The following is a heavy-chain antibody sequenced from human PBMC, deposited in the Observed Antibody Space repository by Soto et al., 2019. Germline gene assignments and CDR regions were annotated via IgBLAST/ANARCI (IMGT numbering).Heavy chain of an antibody. Sequence: QVQLVQSGAEVKKPGSSVKVSCKASGGTFSSYTISWVRQAPGQGLEWMGRIIPILGIANYAQKFQGRVTITADKSTSTAYMELSSLRSEDTAVYYCATGSGGSLLDAFDIWGQGTMVTVSS. J-gene: IGHJ3*02. V-gene: IGHV1-69*02. CDR2: IIPILGIA. CDR1: GGTFSSYT. D-gene: IGHD2-15*01. CDR3: ATGSGGSLLDAFDI.